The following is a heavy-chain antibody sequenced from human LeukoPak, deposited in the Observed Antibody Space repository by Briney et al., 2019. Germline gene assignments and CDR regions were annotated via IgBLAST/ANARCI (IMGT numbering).Heavy chain of an antibody. CDR3: ARHLVVVAATVSRRFDP. J-gene: IGHJ5*02. D-gene: IGHD2-15*01. V-gene: IGHV5-10-1*01. CDR1: GYSFTSYW. Sequence: GQSLRISCKVSGYSFTSYWISWVRQMRGKGLGWMGRIDPSDSYTNYSPSFQGHVTISADKSITTAYLQWSSLKASDTAMYYCARHLVVVAATVSRRFDPWGQGTLVTVSS. CDR2: IDPSDSYT.